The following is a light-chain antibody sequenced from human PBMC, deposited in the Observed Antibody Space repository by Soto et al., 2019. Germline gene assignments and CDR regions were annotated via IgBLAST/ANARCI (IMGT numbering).Light chain of an antibody. CDR3: QQYNNWPHT. CDR1: QDVGRW. CDR2: ATS. Sequence: DIQMTQSPSSLSASVGDTVTITCRSSQDVGRWLSWYQQKPGKAPKILIFATSTLQSGVPSRFSGSGSGKDFTLTITSLQSEDFATYYCQQYNNWPHTFGQGTKV. J-gene: IGKJ2*01. V-gene: IGKV1D-12*01.